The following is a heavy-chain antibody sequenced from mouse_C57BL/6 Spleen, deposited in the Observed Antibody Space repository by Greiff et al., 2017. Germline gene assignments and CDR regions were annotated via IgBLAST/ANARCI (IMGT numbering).Heavy chain of an antibody. J-gene: IGHJ4*01. D-gene: IGHD2-5*01. V-gene: IGHV1-72*01. CDR3: ARSESNYVNYAMDY. CDR1: GYTFTSYW. Sequence: QVQLQQPGAELVKPGASVKLSCKASGYTFTSYWMHWVKQRPGRCLEWIGRIDPNSGGTKYNEKFKSKATLTVDKPSSTAYMQLSSLTSEDSAVYYCARSESNYVNYAMDYWGQGTSVTVSS. CDR2: IDPNSGGT.